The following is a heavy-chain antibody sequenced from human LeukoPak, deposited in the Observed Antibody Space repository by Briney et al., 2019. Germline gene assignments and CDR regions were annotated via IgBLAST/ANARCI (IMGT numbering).Heavy chain of an antibody. CDR2: ISSNGGST. D-gene: IGHD3-10*01. CDR3: ARRITMVRGVLYYFDY. CDR1: GFTFSSYA. V-gene: IGHV3-64*01. J-gene: IGHJ4*02. Sequence: PGGSLRLSCAASGFTFSSYAMHWVRQAPGKGLEYVSAISSNGGSTYYANSVKGRFTISRDNSKNTLYLQMGSLRAEDTAVYYCARRITMVRGVLYYFDYWGQGTLVTVSS.